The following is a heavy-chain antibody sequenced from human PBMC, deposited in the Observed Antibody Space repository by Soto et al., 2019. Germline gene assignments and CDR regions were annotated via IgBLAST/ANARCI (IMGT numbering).Heavy chain of an antibody. CDR3: ARYYCSSDTCYYFDY. Sequence: SETLSLTWTVSGGSISSYNWGWIRQTPGKGLEWIGYTSYTGRTDYSPSLKSRVSFSVDTSKNQFSLKLSSVTAADTAVYYCARYYCSSDTCYYFDYWGQGTLATVSS. D-gene: IGHD2-2*01. V-gene: IGHV4-59*01. CDR1: GGSISSYN. CDR2: TSYTGRT. J-gene: IGHJ4*02.